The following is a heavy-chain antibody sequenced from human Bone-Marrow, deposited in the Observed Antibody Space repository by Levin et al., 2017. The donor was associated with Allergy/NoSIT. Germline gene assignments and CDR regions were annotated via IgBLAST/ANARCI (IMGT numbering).Heavy chain of an antibody. CDR2: VYYSGST. CDR3: AGGIFGEVLQ. CDR1: GGSITSYY. Sequence: TPSETLSLTCTVSGGSITSYYWSWIRQPPGGGLEWLGSVYYSGSTNYNSSLKSRVTISVDSSKKQFSLRLNSVTAADTAVYFCAGGIFGEVLQWGQGTLVTVSS. D-gene: IGHD3-16*01. V-gene: IGHV4-59*12. J-gene: IGHJ4*02.